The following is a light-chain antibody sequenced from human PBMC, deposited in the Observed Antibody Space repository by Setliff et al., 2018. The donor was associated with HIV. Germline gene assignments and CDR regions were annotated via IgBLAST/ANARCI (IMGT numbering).Light chain of an antibody. CDR1: SSDVGGSNY. V-gene: IGLV2-14*01. Sequence: QSVLTQPASVSGSPGQSITISCTGTSSDVGGSNYVSWYQQHPGKAPKLMIYEVSNRPSWVSNRFSGSKPGNTASLTISGLQAEDEADYCCSSYTFSSTPYVFGTGTKVTVL. CDR3: SSYTFSSTPYV. J-gene: IGLJ1*01. CDR2: EVS.